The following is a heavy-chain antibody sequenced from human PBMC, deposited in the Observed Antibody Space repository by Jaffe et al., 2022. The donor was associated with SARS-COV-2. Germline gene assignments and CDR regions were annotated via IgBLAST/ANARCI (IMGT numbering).Heavy chain of an antibody. J-gene: IGHJ6*03. Sequence: QVQLQESGPGLVKPSETLSLTCTVSGGSVSSGSYYWSWIRQPPGKGLEWIGYIYYSGSTNYNPSLKSRVTISVDTSKNQFSLKLSSVTAADTAVYYCAREKRFTMVRGARVPYYYMDVWGKGTTVTVSS. CDR3: AREKRFTMVRGARVPYYYMDV. CDR2: IYYSGST. V-gene: IGHV4-61*01. D-gene: IGHD3-10*01. CDR1: GGSVSSGSYY.